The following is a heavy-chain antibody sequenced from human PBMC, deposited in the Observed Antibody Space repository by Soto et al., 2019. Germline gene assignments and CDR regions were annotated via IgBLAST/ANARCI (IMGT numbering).Heavy chain of an antibody. CDR3: TRVGVIVAAGNFDF. J-gene: IGHJ4*02. V-gene: IGHV4-61*01. D-gene: IGHD6-13*01. Sequence: QVQLQESGPGLVKASETLSLTCTVSGGSVSSGNYYWTWIRQPPGEGLEWIGHIYYSGSTKYNPSLKSRVIISVDTSKNQFSLKVTSVTAADTAVYYCTRVGVIVAAGNFDFWGQGALVTVSS. CDR1: GGSVSSGNYY. CDR2: IYYSGST.